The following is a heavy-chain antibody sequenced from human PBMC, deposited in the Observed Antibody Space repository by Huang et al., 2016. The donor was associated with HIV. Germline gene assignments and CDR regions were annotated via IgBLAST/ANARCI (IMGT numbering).Heavy chain of an antibody. CDR1: AGTFSSYA. CDR3: ARVESRRYYDSSGYYY. Sequence: QVQLVQSGAEVKKPGSSVKVSCKASAGTFSSYAISWVRQAPGQGLEGRGGIIPIFGTANYAQKFQGRVTITADESTSTAYMELSSLRSEDTAVYYCARVESRRYYDSSGYYYWGQGTLVTVSS. J-gene: IGHJ4*02. V-gene: IGHV1-69*01. D-gene: IGHD3-22*01. CDR2: IIPIFGTA.